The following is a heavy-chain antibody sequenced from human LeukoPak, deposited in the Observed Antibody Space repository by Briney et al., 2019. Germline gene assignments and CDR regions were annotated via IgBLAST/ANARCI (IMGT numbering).Heavy chain of an antibody. J-gene: IGHJ4*02. CDR3: ARAYPWSGGYYFDY. CDR1: GYTFTGYY. V-gene: IGHV1-2*02. Sequence: ASVKVSCEASGYTFTGYYMHWVRQAPGQGLEWMGWINPNSGGTNYAQKFQGRVTMTRDTSISTAYMELSRLRSDDTAVYYCARAYPWSGGYYFDYWGQGTLVTVSS. D-gene: IGHD1-26*01. CDR2: INPNSGGT.